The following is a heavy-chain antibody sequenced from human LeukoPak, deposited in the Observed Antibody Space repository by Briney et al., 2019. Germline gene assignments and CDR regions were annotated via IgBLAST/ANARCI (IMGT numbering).Heavy chain of an antibody. Sequence: GGSLRLSCAASGFTFSDYYMSWVRQAPGKGLEWVANIKQDGSEKYYVDSVKGRFTISRDNAKNSLYLQMNSLRADDTAVYYCARGGLHWLWFGEFWGQGTLVTVSS. D-gene: IGHD3-10*01. V-gene: IGHV3-7*03. CDR1: GFTFSDYY. CDR2: IKQDGSEK. J-gene: IGHJ4*02. CDR3: ARGGLHWLWFGEF.